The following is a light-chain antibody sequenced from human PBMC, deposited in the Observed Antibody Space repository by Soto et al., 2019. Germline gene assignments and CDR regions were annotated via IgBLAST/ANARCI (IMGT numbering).Light chain of an antibody. V-gene: IGKV3-20*01. CDR1: QSFSANY. J-gene: IGKJ3*01. CDR2: GAS. CDR3: HQYGSSPFT. Sequence: EVVLTQSPATLPLSPGERATLSCRADQSFSANYLAWYKQKPGQAPRLLIYGASSRATGIPDRFSGSGSGTDFTLTSSRLEPEDFAVFYCHQYGSSPFTFGPGTKVDIK.